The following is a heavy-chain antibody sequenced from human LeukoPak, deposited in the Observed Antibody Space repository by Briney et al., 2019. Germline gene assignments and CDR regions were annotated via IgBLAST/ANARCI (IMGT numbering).Heavy chain of an antibody. Sequence: GGSLRLSCAASEFSVGSNYMTWVRQAPGKGLEWVSVIYSDGGTYYADSVKGRFTISRDNSKNTLYLQMNSLRVEDTAVYYCAKAGLVRGGALDSWGQGTLVTVSS. CDR3: AKAGLVRGGALDS. CDR1: EFSVGSNY. V-gene: IGHV3-53*01. J-gene: IGHJ4*02. D-gene: IGHD4/OR15-4a*01. CDR2: IYSDGGT.